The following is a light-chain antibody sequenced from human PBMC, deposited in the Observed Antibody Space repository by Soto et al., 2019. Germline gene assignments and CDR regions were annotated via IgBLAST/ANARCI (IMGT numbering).Light chain of an antibody. J-gene: IGKJ3*01. Sequence: DIVMTQSPDSLAVSLGERATINCKSSRSVLYSSNNRNYLAWYQQKAGQPPRLLIYWASTRESGVPDRFSGSGSGTEFTLTISSLQAEDVAVYYCQQYYSNTQFTFGPGTKVDIK. CDR1: RSVLYSSNNRNY. CDR3: QQYYSNTQFT. V-gene: IGKV4-1*01. CDR2: WAS.